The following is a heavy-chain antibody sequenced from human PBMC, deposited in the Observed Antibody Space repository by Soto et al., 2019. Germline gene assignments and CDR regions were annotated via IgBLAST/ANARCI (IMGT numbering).Heavy chain of an antibody. J-gene: IGHJ4*02. CDR2: ISYDASNK. D-gene: IGHD6-19*01. CDR1: GFAFSSYA. V-gene: IGHV3-30-3*01. Sequence: QVQLVESGGGVVQPGRSLRLSCAASGFAFSSYAMHWVRRAPGKGLEWVAVISYDASNKYYADSVKGRFTISRDNSTKTMYLQMSSLRAEDTAVYYCARPFSSGWYGDFDYWGQGTLVTVSS. CDR3: ARPFSSGWYGDFDY.